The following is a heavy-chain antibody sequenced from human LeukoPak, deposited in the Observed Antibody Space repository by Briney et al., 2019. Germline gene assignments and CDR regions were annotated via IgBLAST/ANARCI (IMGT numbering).Heavy chain of an antibody. V-gene: IGHV3-53*01. CDR3: ARDLPVVF. CDR1: GFTVSSSY. D-gene: IGHD3-10*01. J-gene: IGHJ4*02. CDR2: IYSGGNT. Sequence: GGSLRLSCAASGFTVSSSYTTWVRQAPGKGLEWVSVIYSGGNTYYADSVKGRFTISRDNSKNTLYLQMNSLRAEDTAVYYCARDLPVVFWGQGTLVTVSS.